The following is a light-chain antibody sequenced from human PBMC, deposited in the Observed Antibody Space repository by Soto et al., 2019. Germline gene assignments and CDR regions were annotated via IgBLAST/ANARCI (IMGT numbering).Light chain of an antibody. V-gene: IGLV1-40*01. J-gene: IGLJ1*01. CDR3: QSYDDSLGGFYV. CDR1: SSNIGAEYG. CDR2: GVN. Sequence: QSALTQPPSVSGAPGQRVTISCIGSSSNIGAEYGIRWYQHLPGTAPKLLIYGVNSRPSGVPDRFSGSKSGSSASLAIAGLQAEDEADYYCQSYDDSLGGFYVFGAGTKVTVL.